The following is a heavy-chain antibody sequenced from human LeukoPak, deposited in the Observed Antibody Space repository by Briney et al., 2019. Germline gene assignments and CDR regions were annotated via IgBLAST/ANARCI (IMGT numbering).Heavy chain of an antibody. V-gene: IGHV3-23*01. J-gene: IGHJ4*02. D-gene: IGHD4-17*01. CDR2: ITGSGTTT. CDR1: GFTFDSYA. CDR3: ASLWEPYGEGLY. Sequence: GGSLRLSCAASGFTFDSYAMNWVRQSPGKGLEWVSAITGSGTTTYYADPVKGRFTISRDNSKSTLYLQVHSLKTEDTAVYYCASLWEPYGEGLYWGQGTLVTVSS.